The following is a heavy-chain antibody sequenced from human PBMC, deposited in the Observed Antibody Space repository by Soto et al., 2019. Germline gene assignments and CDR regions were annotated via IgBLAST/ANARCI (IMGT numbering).Heavy chain of an antibody. V-gene: IGHV3-53*01. D-gene: IGHD3-10*01. CDR1: GFTVSNNY. CDR3: APHPGGGGY. Sequence: EVQLVESGGGLIQPGGSLRLSCAVSGFTVSNNYMSWVRQAPGKGLEGVSVIYSGGYTAYGDSVKGRFTISRDNSKNTPYPQKKPRGPQAPAVFYCAPHPGGGGYWGQGTLVTVSS. CDR2: IYSGGYT. J-gene: IGHJ4*02.